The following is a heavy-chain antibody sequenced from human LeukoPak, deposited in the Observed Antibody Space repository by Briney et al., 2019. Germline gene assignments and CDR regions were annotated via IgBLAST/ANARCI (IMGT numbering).Heavy chain of an antibody. CDR1: GYTFTSYY. CDR2: INPSGGST. Sequence: ASVKVSCKASGYTFTSYYMHWVRQAPGQGLEWMGIINPSGGSTSYAQKFQGRVTMTRDTSTSTVYMELSSLRSEDTAVYYCARDARSDFGRYYYYMDVWGKGTTVTVSS. D-gene: IGHD3-3*01. CDR3: ARDARSDFGRYYYYMDV. V-gene: IGHV1-46*01. J-gene: IGHJ6*03.